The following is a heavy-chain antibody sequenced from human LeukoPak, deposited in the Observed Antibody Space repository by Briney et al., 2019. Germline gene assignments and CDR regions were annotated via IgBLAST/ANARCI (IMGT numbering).Heavy chain of an antibody. J-gene: IGHJ5*02. CDR3: TRGHWGLQS. D-gene: IGHD7-27*01. CDR1: GASVTDYY. V-gene: IGHV4-59*02. CDR2: IHHSGNS. Sequence: SETLSLTCTVSGASVTDYYWNWIRQSPGKGLEWISYIHHSGNSDYNPSLRSRVTTSLDTSKNQFSLNLISVTAADTAVYYCTRGHWGLQSWSQGTLVTVSS.